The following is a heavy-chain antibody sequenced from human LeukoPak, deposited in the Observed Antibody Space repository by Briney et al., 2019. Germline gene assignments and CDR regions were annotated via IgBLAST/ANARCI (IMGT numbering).Heavy chain of an antibody. CDR2: ISAYNGNT. CDR3: ASDFNYRGYCSSTSCYRGYFQH. J-gene: IGHJ1*01. V-gene: IGHV1-18*01. D-gene: IGHD2-2*01. CDR1: GYTFTSYG. Sequence: GASVKVSCKASGYTFTSYGISWVRQAPGQGLEWMGWISAYNGNTNYAQKLRGRVTMTTDTSTSTAYMELSSLRSEDTAVYYCASDFNYRGYCSSTSCYRGYFQHWGQGTLVTVSS.